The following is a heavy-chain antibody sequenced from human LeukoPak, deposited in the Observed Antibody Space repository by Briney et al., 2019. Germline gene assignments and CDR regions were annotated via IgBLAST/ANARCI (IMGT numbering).Heavy chain of an antibody. V-gene: IGHV4-4*02. CDR2: IYYSGNT. Sequence: SETLSLTCAVSGGSISSSNWWSWVRQPPGQGLEWIGSIYYSGNTYYNPSLKSRVTISVDASMNEFSLKLTSVTAADTAVYYCARDRSTVTPPQPDVFDIWGQGTMVTVSS. CDR1: GGSISSSNW. CDR3: ARDRSTVTPPQPDVFDI. D-gene: IGHD4-17*01. J-gene: IGHJ3*02.